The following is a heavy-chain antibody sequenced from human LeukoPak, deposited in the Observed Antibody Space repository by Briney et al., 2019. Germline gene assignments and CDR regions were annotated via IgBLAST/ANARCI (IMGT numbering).Heavy chain of an antibody. CDR1: GGSISSYY. Sequence: SETLSLTCTVSGGSISSYYWSWIRQPPGKGLEWIGNIYDSGSTNYNPSLKSRVTISVDTSKNQFSLKLSSVTAADTAVYYCARHRSSTSWYYYWGQGTLVTVSS. D-gene: IGHD2-2*01. J-gene: IGHJ4*02. CDR3: ARHRSSTSWYYY. CDR2: IYDSGST. V-gene: IGHV4-59*08.